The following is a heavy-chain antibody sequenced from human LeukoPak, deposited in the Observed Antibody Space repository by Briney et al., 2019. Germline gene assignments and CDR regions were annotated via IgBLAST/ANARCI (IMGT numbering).Heavy chain of an antibody. CDR2: IIPIFGTA. CDR3: ARGLGYCTNGVCGREYYFDY. Sequence: SVKVSCKASGGTFSSYAISWVRQAPGQGLEWMGGIIPIFGTANYAQKFQGRVTITADESTSTAYMELSSLRSEDTAVYYCARGLGYCTNGVCGREYYFDYWGQGTLVTVSS. V-gene: IGHV1-69*13. CDR1: GGTFSSYA. D-gene: IGHD2-8*01. J-gene: IGHJ4*02.